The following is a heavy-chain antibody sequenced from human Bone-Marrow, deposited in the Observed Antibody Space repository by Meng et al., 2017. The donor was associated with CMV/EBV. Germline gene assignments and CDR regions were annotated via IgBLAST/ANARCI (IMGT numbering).Heavy chain of an antibody. CDR3: AKDMGSSSPQGYYYYYCMDF. CDR2: INPSGGST. J-gene: IGHJ6*02. CDR1: GYTFTSYY. Sequence: ASVKVSCKASGYTFTSYYMHWVRQAPGQGLEWMGIINPSGGSTSYAQKFQGRVTMTRDTSTSTVYMELSSLRSEDTALYYCAKDMGSSSPQGYYYYYCMDFWGQGTTVTVSS. D-gene: IGHD6-6*01. V-gene: IGHV1-46*01.